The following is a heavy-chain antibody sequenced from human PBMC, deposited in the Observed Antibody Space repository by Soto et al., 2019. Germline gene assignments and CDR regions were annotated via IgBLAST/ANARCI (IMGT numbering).Heavy chain of an antibody. J-gene: IGHJ3*02. CDR2: IKRDGSKK. V-gene: IGHV3-7*05. Sequence: ESGGGLVQPGGSLRLSCAASGFTLSMYWMTWVRQAPGRGLEWVANIKRDGSKKSYLDSVRGRFTISRDNVRNSLYLQMDSLRAEDTALYYCARDVSPGSSSLYLDAFDIWGQGTMVIVSS. CDR3: ARDVSPGSSSLYLDAFDI. CDR1: GFTLSMYW. D-gene: IGHD6-13*01.